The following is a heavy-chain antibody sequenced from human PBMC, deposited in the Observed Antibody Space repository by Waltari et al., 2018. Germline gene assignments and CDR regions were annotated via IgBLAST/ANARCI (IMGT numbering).Heavy chain of an antibody. CDR2: INHSGST. V-gene: IGHV4-34*01. J-gene: IGHJ5*02. D-gene: IGHD3-10*01. CDR1: GGSFSGYY. Sequence: QVQLQQWGAGLLKPSETLSLTCAVYGGSFSGYYWSWFRQPPGKGLEWIGEINHSGSTNYNPSLKSRVTISVDTSKNQFSLKLSSVTAADTAVYYCAGRITMPMATWFDPWGQGTLVTVSS. CDR3: AGRITMPMATWFDP.